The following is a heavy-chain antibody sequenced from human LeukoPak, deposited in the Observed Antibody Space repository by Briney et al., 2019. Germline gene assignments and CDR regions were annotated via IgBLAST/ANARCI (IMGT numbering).Heavy chain of an antibody. CDR1: GYSFTSYW. D-gene: IGHD3-10*01. CDR3: ARVGVLTMVRGSYYFDY. V-gene: IGHV5-51*01. CDR2: IYPGDSDT. Sequence: GESLKISCKGSGYSFTSYWIGWVRQMPGKGLEWMGIIYPGDSDTRYSPSFQGQVTISADKSISTAYLQWSSLKASDTAMYYCARVGVLTMVRGSYYFDYWGQGTLVTVSS. J-gene: IGHJ4*02.